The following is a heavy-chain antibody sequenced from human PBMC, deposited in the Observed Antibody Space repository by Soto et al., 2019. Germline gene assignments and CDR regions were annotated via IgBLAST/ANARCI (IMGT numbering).Heavy chain of an antibody. CDR1: GGTFSSYA. CDR3: ARGDATKIVVTTYYAMDV. D-gene: IGHD4-17*01. Sequence: SVKVSCKASGGTFSSYAISWVRQAPGQGLEWMGGIIPVFGTANYAQKFQGRVTITADESTNIVYMDVTSLRSEDTAVYYCARGDATKIVVTTYYAMDVWGQGTTVTVSS. J-gene: IGHJ6*02. V-gene: IGHV1-69*13. CDR2: IIPVFGTA.